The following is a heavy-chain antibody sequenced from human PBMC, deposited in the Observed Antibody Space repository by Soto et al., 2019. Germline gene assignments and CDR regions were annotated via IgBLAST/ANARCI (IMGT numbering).Heavy chain of an antibody. J-gene: IGHJ6*02. V-gene: IGHV3-30*18. D-gene: IGHD3-10*01. CDR3: AKDYGYFPSGYYGMDV. CDR1: GFTFSSYG. Sequence: ESGGGVVQPGRSLRLSCAASGFTFSSYGMHWVRQAPGKGLEWVAVISYDGSNKYYADSVKGRFTFSRDNSKNTLYLQMNSLRAEDTAVYYCAKDYGYFPSGYYGMDVWGQGTTVTVSS. CDR2: ISYDGSNK.